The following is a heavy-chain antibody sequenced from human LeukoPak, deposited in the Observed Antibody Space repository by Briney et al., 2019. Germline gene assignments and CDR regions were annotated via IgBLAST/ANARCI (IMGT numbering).Heavy chain of an antibody. Sequence: GGSLRLSCAASGFTFSSYAMHWVRQAPGKGLEWVAVISYDGSNKYYADSVKGRFTISRDNSKNTLYLQLNSLRAEDTAVYYCASDPPYSGSYFFDYWGQGTLVTVSS. V-gene: IGHV3-30-3*01. CDR3: ASDPPYSGSYFFDY. CDR2: ISYDGSNK. D-gene: IGHD1-26*01. J-gene: IGHJ4*02. CDR1: GFTFSSYA.